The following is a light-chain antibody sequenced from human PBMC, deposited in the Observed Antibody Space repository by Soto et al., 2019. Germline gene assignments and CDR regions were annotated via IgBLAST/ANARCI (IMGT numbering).Light chain of an antibody. Sequence: QSVPTQPHSVSGAQGQRVTISCTGNSSNLGAGYDVHWYQQLPGAAPKLVIFGNRNRPSGVPERFSGSKSGTSASLAITGLQAEDEADYYCQAYDYSLTASVFGGGTKLAVL. CDR1: SSNLGAGYD. J-gene: IGLJ3*02. CDR2: GNR. V-gene: IGLV1-40*01. CDR3: QAYDYSLTASV.